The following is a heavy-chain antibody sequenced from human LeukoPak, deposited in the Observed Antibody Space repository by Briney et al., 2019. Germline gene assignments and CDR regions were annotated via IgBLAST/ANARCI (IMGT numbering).Heavy chain of an antibody. CDR3: ASGQSGYDLTLDY. D-gene: IGHD5-12*01. CDR2: IYTSGTT. CDR1: GGSISSYY. Sequence: SETLSLTCSVSGGSISSYYWSWIRQPAGKGLEWIGRIYTSGTTDYNPSLKSRVTISVDTSKNQFSLKLSSVTAADTAVYYCASGQSGYDLTLDYWGQGTLVTVSS. V-gene: IGHV4-4*07. J-gene: IGHJ4*02.